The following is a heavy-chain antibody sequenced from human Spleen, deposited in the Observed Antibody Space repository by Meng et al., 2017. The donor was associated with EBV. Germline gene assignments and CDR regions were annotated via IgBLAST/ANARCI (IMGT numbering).Heavy chain of an antibody. D-gene: IGHD5-24*01. CDR2: INPSGDTT. CDR1: GDTLTSHY. CDR3: ARESSPEMATIREWFDP. J-gene: IGHJ5*02. Sequence: QVQLVQSGAEVKKLXAAVKVSCKASGDTLTSHYMHWVRQAPGQGLEWMGIINPSGDTTSHAQKFQGRVTMTRDTSTSTVYMELSSLRSEDTAVYYCARESSPEMATIREWFDPWGQGTLVTVSS. V-gene: IGHV1-46*01.